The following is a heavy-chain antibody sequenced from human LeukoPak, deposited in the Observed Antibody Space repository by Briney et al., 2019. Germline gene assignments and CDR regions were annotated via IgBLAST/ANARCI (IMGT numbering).Heavy chain of an antibody. CDR3: ARKIGYGLDMVSYRRYYYYYMDV. Sequence: ASVKVSCKASGYTFTGYYMHWVRQAPGQGLEWMGWMNPNSGNTGYAQKFQGRVTMTRNTSISTAYMELSSLRSEDTAVYYCARKIGYGLDMVSYRRYYYYYMDVWGKGTTVTISS. D-gene: IGHD5-18*01. V-gene: IGHV1-8*02. CDR1: GYTFTGYY. CDR2: MNPNSGNT. J-gene: IGHJ6*03.